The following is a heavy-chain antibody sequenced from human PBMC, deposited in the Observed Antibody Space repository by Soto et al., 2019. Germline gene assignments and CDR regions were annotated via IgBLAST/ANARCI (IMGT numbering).Heavy chain of an antibody. CDR2: IIPIFGTA. CDR1: GGTFSSYA. V-gene: IGHV1-69*12. J-gene: IGHJ6*02. Sequence: QVQLVQSGAEVKKPGSSVKVSCKASGGTFSSYAISWVRQAPGQGLEWMGGIIPIFGTANYAQKFQGRVTITADESXSXXDMELSSLRSEDTAVYYCARSDSSSWTVYYYGMDVWGQGTTVTVSS. D-gene: IGHD6-13*01. CDR3: ARSDSSSWTVYYYGMDV.